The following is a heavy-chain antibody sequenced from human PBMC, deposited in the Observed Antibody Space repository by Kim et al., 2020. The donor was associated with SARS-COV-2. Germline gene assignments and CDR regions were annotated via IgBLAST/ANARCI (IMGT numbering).Heavy chain of an antibody. CDR2: IYHSGST. CDR1: GYSISSGYY. J-gene: IGHJ4*02. V-gene: IGHV4-38-2*02. Sequence: SETLSLTCTVSGYSISSGYYWGWIRQPPGKGLEWIGSIYHSGSTYYNPSLKSRVTISVDTSKNQFSLKLSSVTAADTAVYYCARVEMATIYWGQGTPVT. CDR3: ARVEMATIY. D-gene: IGHD5-12*01.